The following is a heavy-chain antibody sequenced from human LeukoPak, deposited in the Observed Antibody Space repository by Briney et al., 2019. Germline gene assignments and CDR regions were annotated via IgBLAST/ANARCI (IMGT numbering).Heavy chain of an antibody. J-gene: IGHJ3*02. Sequence: ASVKVSCKASGYTFTSYYMHWVRQAPGQGLEWMGIINPSGGSTSYAQKFRGRVTMTRDTSTSTVYMELSSLRSEDTAVYYCARDSSQWLRFDAFDIWGQGTMVTVSS. CDR1: GYTFTSYY. CDR3: ARDSSQWLRFDAFDI. V-gene: IGHV1-46*01. D-gene: IGHD5-12*01. CDR2: INPSGGST.